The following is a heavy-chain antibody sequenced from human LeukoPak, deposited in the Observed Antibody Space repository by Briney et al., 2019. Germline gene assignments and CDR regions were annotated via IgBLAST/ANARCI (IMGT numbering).Heavy chain of an antibody. V-gene: IGHV1-8*03. CDR2: MNPNSGNT. D-gene: IGHD3-3*01. CDR3: ARSYYDFWSGMRGDYYYYMDA. CDR1: GYTFTSYD. J-gene: IGHJ6*03. Sequence: GASVKVSRKASGYTFTSYDINWVRQATGQGLEWMGWMNPNSGNTGYAQKFQGRVTITRNTSISTAYMELSSLRSEDTAVYYCARSYYDFWSGMRGDYYYYMDAWGKGTTVTVSS.